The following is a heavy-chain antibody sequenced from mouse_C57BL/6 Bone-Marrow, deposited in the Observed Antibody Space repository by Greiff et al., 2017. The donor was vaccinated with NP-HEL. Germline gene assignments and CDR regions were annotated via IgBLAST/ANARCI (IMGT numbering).Heavy chain of an antibody. V-gene: IGHV5-17*01. CDR3: ARFYFDY. CDR1: GFTFSDYG. Sequence: EVKVVESGGGLVKPGGSLKLSCAASGFTFSDYGMHWVRQAPEKGLEWVANISSGSSTIYYADTVKGRFTISRDNAKNTLFLQMTSLRSEDTAMYYCARFYFDYWGQGTTLTVSS. J-gene: IGHJ2*01. CDR2: ISSGSSTI.